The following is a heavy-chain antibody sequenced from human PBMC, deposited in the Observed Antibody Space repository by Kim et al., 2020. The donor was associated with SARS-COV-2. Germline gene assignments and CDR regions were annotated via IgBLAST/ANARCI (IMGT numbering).Heavy chain of an antibody. J-gene: IGHJ4*02. D-gene: IGHD6-19*01. Sequence: GESLKISCKGSGYHFPDYWIAWVRQVPGKGLEWMGIIYPGDSDSKYSPSLQGQVPFSADKSTSTAYLQWSSLKASDSGIYYCVRHNSGWSEGDYWGQGTLVTVSS. CDR1: GYHFPDYW. CDR3: VRHNSGWSEGDY. V-gene: IGHV5-51*01. CDR2: IYPGDSDS.